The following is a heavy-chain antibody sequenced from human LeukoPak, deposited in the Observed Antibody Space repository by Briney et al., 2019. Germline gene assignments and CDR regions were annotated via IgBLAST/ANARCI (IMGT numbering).Heavy chain of an antibody. J-gene: IGHJ6*03. CDR3: ARDLSPDDLGYCSGGSCYPPNYYYYYMDV. Sequence: PGGSLRLSCAASGFTFSSYSMNWVRQAPGKGLEWVSSISSSSYIYYADSVKGRFTISRDNAKNSLYLQMNSLRAEDTAVYYCARDLSPDDLGYCSGGSCYPPNYYYYYMDVWGKGTTVTVSS. CDR2: ISSSSYI. D-gene: IGHD2-15*01. CDR1: GFTFSSYS. V-gene: IGHV3-21*01.